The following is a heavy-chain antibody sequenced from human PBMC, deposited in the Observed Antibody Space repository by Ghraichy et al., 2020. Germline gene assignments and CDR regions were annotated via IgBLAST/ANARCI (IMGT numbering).Heavy chain of an antibody. CDR3: ARGYGSGSRPINFDY. CDR1: GFTFRSYN. Sequence: GGSLRLSCAASGFTFRSYNMNWVRQAPGKGLEWVSSISSSSNYIYYTDSVKGRFTISRDNAKNSLYLQMNSLRAEDTAVYYCARGYGSGSRPINFDYWGQGTLVTVSS. D-gene: IGHD3-10*01. V-gene: IGHV3-21*01. J-gene: IGHJ4*02. CDR2: ISSSSNYI.